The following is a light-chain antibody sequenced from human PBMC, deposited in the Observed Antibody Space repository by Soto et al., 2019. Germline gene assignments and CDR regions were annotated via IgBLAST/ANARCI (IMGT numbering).Light chain of an antibody. CDR3: QQYYTFPLT. CDR1: QHISSY. Sequence: IRMTQSPSSLSASTGDSVTITCRASQHISSYLAWYQQKPGKAPNLLIYAASTLQSGVPSRFSGSVSGTDFTLTITYLQSEDIATYFCQQYYTFPLTFGGGTKVDIK. J-gene: IGKJ4*01. CDR2: AAS. V-gene: IGKV1-8*01.